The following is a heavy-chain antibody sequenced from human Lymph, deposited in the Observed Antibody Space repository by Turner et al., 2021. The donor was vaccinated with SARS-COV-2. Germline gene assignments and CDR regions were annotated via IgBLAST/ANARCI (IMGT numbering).Heavy chain of an antibody. D-gene: IGHD1-26*01. V-gene: IGHV1-8*02. CDR3: ARGRYSGGGMDV. CDR2: MNPNMGNT. Sequence: QVQLVQSGAEVKKPGASVKVSCKAPGYTFTSYDINWVRQATGQGLAWMGWMNPNMGNTGYAQKFQGRVTMTRNTSISTAYMELSSLRSEDTAVYYCARGRYSGGGMDVWGQGTTVTVSS. J-gene: IGHJ6*02. CDR1: GYTFTSYD.